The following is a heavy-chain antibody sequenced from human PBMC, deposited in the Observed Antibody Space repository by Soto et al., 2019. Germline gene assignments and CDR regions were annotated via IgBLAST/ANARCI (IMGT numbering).Heavy chain of an antibody. J-gene: IGHJ6*01. CDR2: ISSSSSYI. Sequence: TGGSLRLSCAASGFTFSSYSMNWVRQAPGKGLEWVSSISSSSSYIYYAGSVKGRFTISRDNAKNSLYLQMNSLRAEDTAVYYCARRIAVAGTIYYYGMDVWGQGTTVTVSS. V-gene: IGHV3-21*01. CDR1: GFTFSSYS. CDR3: ARRIAVAGTIYYYGMDV. D-gene: IGHD6-19*01.